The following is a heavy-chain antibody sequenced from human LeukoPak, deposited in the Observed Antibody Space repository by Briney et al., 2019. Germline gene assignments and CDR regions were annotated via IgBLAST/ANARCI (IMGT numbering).Heavy chain of an antibody. CDR3: ARDGDRYSSGWLHDY. J-gene: IGHJ4*02. V-gene: IGHV1-2*02. CDR2: INPNSGGT. CDR1: GYTFTGYY. Sequence: ASVKVSCTASGYTFTGYYMHWVRQAPGQGLEWMGWINPNSGGTNYAQKFQGRVTMTSDTSISTAYMELSRLRSDDTAVYYCARDGDRYSSGWLHDYWGQGTLVTASS. D-gene: IGHD6-19*01.